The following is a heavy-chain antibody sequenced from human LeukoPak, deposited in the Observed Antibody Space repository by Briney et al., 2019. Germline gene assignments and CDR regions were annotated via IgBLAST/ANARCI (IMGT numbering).Heavy chain of an antibody. J-gene: IGHJ1*01. Sequence: ASVKVSCTASGYTFTGYYMRWVRQAPGQGLEWMGIINPSGGSTSYAQKFQGRVTMTRDTSTSTVYMELSSLRSEDTAVYYCARDESTSILWWWGQGTLVTVSS. V-gene: IGHV1-46*01. CDR3: ARDESTSILWW. CDR2: INPSGGST. CDR1: GYTFTGYY. D-gene: IGHD2-21*01.